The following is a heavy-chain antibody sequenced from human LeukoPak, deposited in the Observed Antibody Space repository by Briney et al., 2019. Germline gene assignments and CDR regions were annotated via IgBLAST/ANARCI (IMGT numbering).Heavy chain of an antibody. V-gene: IGHV1-2*02. CDR3: ARGISYYDSSGYYGN. Sequence: ASVKVSCKASGYTFTGYYMHWVRQAPGQGLEWMGWINPNSGGTNYAQKFQGRVNMTRDTSISKAYMELSRMRSDDTAVYYCARGISYYDSSGYYGNWGQGTLVTVSS. D-gene: IGHD3-22*01. J-gene: IGHJ4*02. CDR2: INPNSGGT. CDR1: GYTFTGYY.